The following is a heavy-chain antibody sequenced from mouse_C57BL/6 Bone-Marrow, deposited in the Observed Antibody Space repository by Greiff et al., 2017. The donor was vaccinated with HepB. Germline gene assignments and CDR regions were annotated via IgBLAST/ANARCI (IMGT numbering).Heavy chain of an antibody. D-gene: IGHD2-4*01. CDR1: GYAFSSSW. Sequence: VQLVESGPELVKPGASVKISCKASGYAFSSSWMNWVKQRPGKGLEWIGRIYPGDGDTNYNGKFKGKATLTADKSSSTAYMQLSSLTSEDSAVYFCAYDYDAWFAYWGQGTLVTVSA. J-gene: IGHJ3*01. CDR3: AYDYDAWFAY. CDR2: IYPGDGDT. V-gene: IGHV1-82*01.